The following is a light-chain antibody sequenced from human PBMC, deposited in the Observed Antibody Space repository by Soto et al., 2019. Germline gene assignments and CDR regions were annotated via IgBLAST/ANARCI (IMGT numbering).Light chain of an antibody. CDR3: SSWTSGATYV. J-gene: IGLJ1*01. CDR2: DVN. V-gene: IGLV2-14*03. CDR1: SSDVGAYNY. Sequence: QSVLTQPASVSGSPGQSITISCAGTSSDVGAYNYVPWYQHHPGKAPKLMIYDVNNRPSGDSNRFSGSKSGNTASLTISGLQAEDEADYYCSSWTSGATYVFGSGTKVT.